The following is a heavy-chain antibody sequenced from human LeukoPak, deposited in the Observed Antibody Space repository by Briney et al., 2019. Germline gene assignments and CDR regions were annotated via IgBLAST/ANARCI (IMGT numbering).Heavy chain of an antibody. D-gene: IGHD1-26*01. J-gene: IGHJ5*02. V-gene: IGHV3-15*01. CDR3: TTTIVGVTTWFDP. Sequence: GGSLRLSCAASGFTLSNAYMSWVRQAPGKGQEWVGRIKNKTNGGTTDYAAPVKGRFTISRDDSKNTLYLQMNSLKTEDTAVYYCTTTIVGVTTWFDPWGQGTLVTVSS. CDR2: IKNKTNGGTT. CDR1: GFTLSNAY.